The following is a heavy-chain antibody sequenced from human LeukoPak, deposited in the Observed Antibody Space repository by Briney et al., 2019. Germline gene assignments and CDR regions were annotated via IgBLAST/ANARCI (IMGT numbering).Heavy chain of an antibody. CDR2: ISSSSSYI. D-gene: IGHD6-19*01. CDR3: ARDPVGVRYSSGPGAKFDY. J-gene: IGHJ4*02. Sequence: GGSLRLSCAASGLTFSSYSMNWVRQAPGKGLEWVSSISSSSSYIYYADSVKGRFTISRDNAKNSLYLQMNSLRAEDTAVYYCARDPVGVRYSSGPGAKFDYWGQGTLVTVSS. V-gene: IGHV3-21*01. CDR1: GLTFSSYS.